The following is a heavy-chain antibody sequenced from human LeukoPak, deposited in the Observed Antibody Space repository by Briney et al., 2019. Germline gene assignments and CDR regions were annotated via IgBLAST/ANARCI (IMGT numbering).Heavy chain of an antibody. CDR1: GGSISSYY. CDR3: ARTSSGWYSVFDY. J-gene: IGHJ4*02. CDR2: IYYSGST. V-gene: IGHV4-59*08. D-gene: IGHD6-19*01. Sequence: SETLSLTCTVSGGSISSYYWSWIRQPPGKGLEWIGYIYYSGSTNYNPSLKSRVTISVDTSKNRFSLKLSSVTAADTAVYYCARTSSGWYSVFDYWGQGTLVTVSS.